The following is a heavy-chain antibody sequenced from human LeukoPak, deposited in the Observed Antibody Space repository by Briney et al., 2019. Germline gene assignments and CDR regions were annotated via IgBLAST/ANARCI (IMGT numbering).Heavy chain of an antibody. CDR1: GYSFTNYW. Sequence: ESLKISCKGSGYSFTNYWIGWVRQMPGKGLEWMGIIYPSDSDTTYSPSFQGQVTISADKSISTAYLQWSSLKASGTAMYYCARRELGILYYFDYWGQGTLVTVSS. CDR2: IYPSDSDT. V-gene: IGHV5-51*01. D-gene: IGHD7-27*01. J-gene: IGHJ4*02. CDR3: ARRELGILYYFDY.